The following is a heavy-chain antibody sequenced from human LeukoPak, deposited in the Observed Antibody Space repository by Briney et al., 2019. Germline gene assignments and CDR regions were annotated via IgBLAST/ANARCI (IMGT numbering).Heavy chain of an antibody. CDR1: GFSFSSYA. CDR3: ASVRGGY. V-gene: IGHV3-23*01. J-gene: IGHJ4*02. CDR2: TSGSGSTT. Sequence: GGSLRLSCAASGFSFSSYAMSWVRQGPGKGLEWVSATSGSGSTTYYADSVKGRFTISRDNVKSSLYLQMNNLRAEDTAVYYCASVRGGYWGQGTLVTVSS. D-gene: IGHD3-16*01.